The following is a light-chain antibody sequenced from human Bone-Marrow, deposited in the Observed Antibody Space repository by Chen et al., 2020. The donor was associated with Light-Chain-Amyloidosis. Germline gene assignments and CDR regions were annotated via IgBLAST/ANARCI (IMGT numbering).Light chain of an antibody. CDR1: SGSIATNY. J-gene: IGLJ3*02. V-gene: IGLV6-57*01. Sequence: NFMLNPPHSVSESPGKTVIISCTRSSGSIATNYVQWYQQRPGSSPTPVIYEDDQRPSGVPDRFSGSIDRSSNSASLAISGRKTEDEADYYCQSYQGSSQGVFGGGTKLTVL. CDR3: QSYQGSSQGV. CDR2: EDD.